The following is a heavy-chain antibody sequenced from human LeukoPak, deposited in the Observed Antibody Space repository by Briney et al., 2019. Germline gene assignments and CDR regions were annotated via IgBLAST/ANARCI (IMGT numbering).Heavy chain of an antibody. J-gene: IGHJ3*02. CDR3: ARELGSSDAFDI. D-gene: IGHD6-6*01. V-gene: IGHV4-59*01. CDR1: GGSISSYY. CDR2: IYYSGST. Sequence: PSETLSLTCTVSGGSISSYYWSWIRQPPGKGLEWIGYIYYSGSTNYNPSLKSRVTISVDTSKNQFSLKLSSVTAADTAVYYCARELGSSDAFDIWGQGTMVTVSS.